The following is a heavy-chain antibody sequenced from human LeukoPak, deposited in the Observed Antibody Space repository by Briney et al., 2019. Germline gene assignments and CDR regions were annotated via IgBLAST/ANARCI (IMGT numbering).Heavy chain of an antibody. Sequence: GVSVKVSCKASGGTFSSYAISWVRQAPGQGLEWMGRIIPILGIANYAQKFQGRVTITADKSTSTAYMELSSLRSEDTAVYCCARVGSSGDLPLGYWGQGTLVTVSS. D-gene: IGHD4-17*01. CDR1: GGTFSSYA. V-gene: IGHV1-69*04. CDR2: IIPILGIA. J-gene: IGHJ4*02. CDR3: ARVGSSGDLPLGY.